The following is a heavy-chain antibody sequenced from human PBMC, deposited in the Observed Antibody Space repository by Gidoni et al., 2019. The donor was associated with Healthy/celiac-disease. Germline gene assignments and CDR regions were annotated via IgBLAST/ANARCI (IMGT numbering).Heavy chain of an antibody. CDR3: ARGYDSSGYYSSVDL. J-gene: IGHJ2*01. D-gene: IGHD3-22*01. CDR2: IYYSGST. V-gene: IGHV4-31*03. Sequence: QVQLQESGPGLVKPSQTLSLTRTVSGGSISPGGYYWSRIRHAPGKGLEWIGYIYYSGSTYYNPSLKSRVTISVDTSKNQFSLKLSSVTAADTAVYYCARGYDSSGYYSSVDLWGRGTLVTVSS. CDR1: GGSISPGGYY.